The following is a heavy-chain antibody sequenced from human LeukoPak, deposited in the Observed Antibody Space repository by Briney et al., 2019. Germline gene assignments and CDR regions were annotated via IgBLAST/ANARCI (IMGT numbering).Heavy chain of an antibody. J-gene: IGHJ5*02. D-gene: IGHD2-2*01. V-gene: IGHV4-59*01. CDR3: AKAIPGWYWFDP. Sequence: PSETLSLTCTVSGGSISGSYWNWIRQPPGKGLEWIGYIYYTGTTNYNPSLKSRVTISVDTSKNQFSLNLTSVTAADTAVYYCAKAIPGWYWFDPWGQGTLVTVSS. CDR1: GGSISGSY. CDR2: IYYTGTT.